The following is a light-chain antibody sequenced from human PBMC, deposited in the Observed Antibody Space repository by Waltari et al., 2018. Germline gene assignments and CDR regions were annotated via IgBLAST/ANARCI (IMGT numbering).Light chain of an antibody. V-gene: IGLV7-46*01. CDR3: LLYYGGARV. CDR2: DTS. CDR1: TGAVTSGHY. J-gene: IGLJ3*02. Sequence: QAVVTQEPSLTVSPGGTVTLTCGSSTGAVTSGHYPYWFQQKPGQAPRTLIYDTSNKHSWTPARFAGSLLGGKATLTLSGAQPEDEAEYSCLLYYGGARVFGGGTRLTVL.